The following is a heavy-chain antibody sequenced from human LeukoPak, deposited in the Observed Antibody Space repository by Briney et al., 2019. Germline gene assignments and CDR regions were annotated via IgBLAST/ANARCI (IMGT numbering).Heavy chain of an antibody. V-gene: IGHV4-34*01. CDR1: GGSFSGYY. J-gene: IGHJ4*02. CDR2: INHSGST. CDR3: ARWVAAAGTFLVGFDY. Sequence: PSETLSLTCAVYGGSFSGYYWSWIRQPPGKGLEWIGGINHSGSTNYNPSLKSRVTISVDTSKNQFSLKLSPVTAADTAVYYCARWVAAAGTFLVGFDYWGQGTLVTVSS. D-gene: IGHD6-13*01.